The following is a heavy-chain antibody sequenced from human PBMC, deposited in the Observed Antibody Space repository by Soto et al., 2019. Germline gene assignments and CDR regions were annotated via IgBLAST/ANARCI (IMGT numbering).Heavy chain of an antibody. CDR2: IIPIFGTA. J-gene: IGHJ6*02. CDR3: ARARWFGELSADYYYYGMDV. V-gene: IGHV1-69*13. Sequence: SVKVSCKASGGTFSSYAISWVRQAPGQGLEWMGGIIPIFGTANYAQKFQGRVTITADESTSTAYMELSSLRSEDTAVYYCARARWFGELSADYYYYGMDVWGQGTTVTV. D-gene: IGHD3-10*01. CDR1: GGTFSSYA.